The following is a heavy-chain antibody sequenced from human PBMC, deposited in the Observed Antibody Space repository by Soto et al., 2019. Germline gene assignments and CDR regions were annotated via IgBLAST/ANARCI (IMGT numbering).Heavy chain of an antibody. CDR1: GFTFSSYG. J-gene: IGHJ4*02. CDR2: ISYDGSNK. V-gene: IGHV3-30*18. Sequence: QVQLVESGGGVVQPGRSLRLSCAASGFTFSSYGMHWVRQAPGKGLEWVAVISYDGSNKYYADSVKGRFTISRDNSKNTLYLQMNSLRAEDTAVYDCAKGADSSGYYNFDYWGQGTLVTVSS. D-gene: IGHD3-22*01. CDR3: AKGADSSGYYNFDY.